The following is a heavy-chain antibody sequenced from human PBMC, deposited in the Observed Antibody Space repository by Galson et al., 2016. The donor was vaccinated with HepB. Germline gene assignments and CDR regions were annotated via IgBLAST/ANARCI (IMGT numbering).Heavy chain of an antibody. V-gene: IGHV3-30*03. CDR1: GFSLSTYG. Sequence: RLSYAASGFSLSTYGVHWVRQAPGKGLEWVAVISYDGSNKYQADSVKGRFTISRDNSKNTVYLQMNSLRAEDTAVYYCASGGQKFSQYWGQGTLVTVSS. CDR2: ISYDGSNK. D-gene: IGHD2/OR15-2a*01. J-gene: IGHJ4*02. CDR3: ASGGQKFSQY.